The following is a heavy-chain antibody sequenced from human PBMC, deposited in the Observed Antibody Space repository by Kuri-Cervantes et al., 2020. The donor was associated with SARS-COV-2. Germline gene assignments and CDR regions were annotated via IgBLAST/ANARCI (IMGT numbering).Heavy chain of an antibody. J-gene: IGHJ1*01. CDR3: AKWGGYCSGGSCSLPFQH. CDR1: GFTFSSYA. CDR2: ISGSGGST. Sequence: GGSLRLSCAASGFTFSSYAMSWVRQAPGKGLEWVSAISGSGGSTYYADSVKGRFTISRDNSKNTLYLQMNGLRAEDTAVYYCAKWGGYCSGGSCSLPFQHWGQGTLVTVSS. D-gene: IGHD2-15*01. V-gene: IGHV3-23*01.